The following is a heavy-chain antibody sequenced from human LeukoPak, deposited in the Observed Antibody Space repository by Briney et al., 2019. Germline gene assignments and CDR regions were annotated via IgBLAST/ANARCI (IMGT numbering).Heavy chain of an antibody. CDR3: ARGDGYNIDY. V-gene: IGHV4-61*02. D-gene: IGHD5-24*01. CDR1: GGSISTGSYY. J-gene: IGHJ4*02. Sequence: SETLSFTCTVSGGSISTGSYYRSWIRQPAGKGLEWIGRIYTSGSTNYNPSLKSRVTISVDTSKNQFSLKLSSVTAADTAVYYCARGDGYNIDYWGQGTLVTVSS. CDR2: IYTSGST.